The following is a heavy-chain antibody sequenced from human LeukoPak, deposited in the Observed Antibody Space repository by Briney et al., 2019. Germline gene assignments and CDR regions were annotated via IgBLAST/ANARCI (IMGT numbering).Heavy chain of an antibody. Sequence: GASVKVSCKASGYTFTSYGISWVRRAPGQGLEWMGWISAYNGNTNYAQKLQGRVTMTTDTSTSTAYMELGSLRSDDTAVYYCARVNTAMVDYYFDYWGQGTLVTVSS. CDR3: ARVNTAMVDYYFDY. CDR2: ISAYNGNT. V-gene: IGHV1-18*01. CDR1: GYTFTSYG. D-gene: IGHD5-18*01. J-gene: IGHJ4*02.